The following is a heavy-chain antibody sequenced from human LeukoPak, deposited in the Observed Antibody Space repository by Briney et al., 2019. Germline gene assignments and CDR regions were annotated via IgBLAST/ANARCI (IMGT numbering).Heavy chain of an antibody. J-gene: IGHJ3*02. V-gene: IGHV1-18*01. CDR1: GYTFTSYG. D-gene: IGHD3-3*01. CDR2: ISAYNGNT. Sequence: VVSVKVSCKASGYTFTSYGISWVRQAPGQGLEWMGWISAYNGNTNYAQKLQGRVTMTTDTSTSTAYMELRSLRSDDTAVYYCASIKNYDFWSGPEGFDIWGQGTMVTVSS. CDR3: ASIKNYDFWSGPEGFDI.